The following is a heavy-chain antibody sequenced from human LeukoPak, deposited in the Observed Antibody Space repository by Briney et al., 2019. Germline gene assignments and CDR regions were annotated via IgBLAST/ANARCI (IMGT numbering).Heavy chain of an antibody. V-gene: IGHV1-2*02. Sequence: ASVKVSCKTSGYRFTGYYMHWVRQAPGQGLEWMGWINPKSGDPIYVQKFQGRVTLTRDTSIDTVYLELSSLKSDDTAVYYCARDPGHDTSNYGGLDFWGQGTLVTVSS. D-gene: IGHD4-11*01. CDR2: INPKSGDP. CDR1: GYRFTGYY. J-gene: IGHJ4*02. CDR3: ARDPGHDTSNYGGLDF.